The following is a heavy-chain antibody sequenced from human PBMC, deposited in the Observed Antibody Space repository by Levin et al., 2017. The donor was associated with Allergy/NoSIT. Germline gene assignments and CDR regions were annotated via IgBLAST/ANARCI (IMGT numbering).Heavy chain of an antibody. CDR3: TTEMVVDAFDI. CDR2: IKSKTDGGTT. CDR1: GFTFTNAW. Sequence: GESLKISCAASGFTFTNAWMSWVRQAPGKGLESVGRIKSKTDGGTTDYAAPVKGRFTISRDDSKNTLYLLMNTLKTEDTALYFCTTEMVVDAFDIWGQGTMVTVSS. D-gene: IGHD2-15*01. J-gene: IGHJ3*02. V-gene: IGHV3-15*01.